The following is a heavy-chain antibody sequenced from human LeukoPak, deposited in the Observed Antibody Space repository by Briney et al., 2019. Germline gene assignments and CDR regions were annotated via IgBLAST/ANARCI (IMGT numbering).Heavy chain of an antibody. CDR3: ASEAASGTMI. D-gene: IGHD6-25*01. CDR2: IYTSGST. CDR1: GGSISSYY. Sequence: PSETLSLTCTVSGGSISSYYWSWIRQPPGKGLEWIGYIYTSGSTNYNPSHKSRVTISVDTSKNQFSLKLSSVTAADTAVYYCASEAASGTMIWGQGTLVTVSS. J-gene: IGHJ4*02. V-gene: IGHV4-4*09.